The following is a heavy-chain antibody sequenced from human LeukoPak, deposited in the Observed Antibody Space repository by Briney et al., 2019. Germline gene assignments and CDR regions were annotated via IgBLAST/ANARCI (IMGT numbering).Heavy chain of an antibody. V-gene: IGHV3-74*01. CDR3: ARVLLGSWDWFDP. CDR2: INPDGGTT. D-gene: IGHD3-10*01. Sequence: PGGSLRLSCAASGFTVSSNYMSWVRQAPGKGLVWVSRINPDGGTTNYADSVKGRFTISRDNAKNTLYLQMNSLRAEDTAVYYCARVLLGSWDWFDPWGQGTLVTVSS. CDR1: GFTVSSNY. J-gene: IGHJ5*02.